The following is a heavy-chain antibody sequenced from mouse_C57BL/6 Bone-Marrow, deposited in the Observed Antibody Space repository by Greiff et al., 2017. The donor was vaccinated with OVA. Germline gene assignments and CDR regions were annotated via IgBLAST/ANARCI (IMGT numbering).Heavy chain of an antibody. V-gene: IGHV5-16*01. Sequence: EVNLVESEGGLVQPGSSMKLSCAASGFTFSDYYMAWVRKVPEKGLEWVATINYDGSSTYYLDSLKSRFIILRDNAKHILYLQMSSLKSEDTATYYCSSDYYGSSHWYFDVWGTGTTVTVSS. CDR3: SSDYYGSSHWYFDV. J-gene: IGHJ1*03. CDR2: INYDGSST. D-gene: IGHD1-1*01. CDR1: GFTFSDYY.